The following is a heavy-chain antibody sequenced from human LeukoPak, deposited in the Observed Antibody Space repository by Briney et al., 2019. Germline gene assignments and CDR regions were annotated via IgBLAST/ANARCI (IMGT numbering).Heavy chain of an antibody. D-gene: IGHD6-19*01. V-gene: IGHV3-30*18. Sequence: PGRSLRLSCAASGFTFSSYGMHWVRQAPGKGLEWVAVISYDGSNKYYADSVKGRFTISRDNSKNTLYLQMNSLRAEDTAVYYCAKDNIAVAGTGYYYYGMDVWGQGTTVTVSS. J-gene: IGHJ6*02. CDR3: AKDNIAVAGTGYYYYGMDV. CDR2: ISYDGSNK. CDR1: GFTFSSYG.